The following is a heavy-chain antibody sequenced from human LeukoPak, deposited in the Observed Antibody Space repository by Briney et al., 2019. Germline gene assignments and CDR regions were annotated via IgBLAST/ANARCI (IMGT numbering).Heavy chain of an antibody. J-gene: IGHJ4*02. D-gene: IGHD5-18*01. V-gene: IGHV3-23*01. CDR1: GFTFSSYA. CDR3: AQGRLGYGYGAFDH. CDR2: INSDGSST. Sequence: GGSLRLSCAASGFTFSSYAMSWVRHAPGKGLVWVSRINSDGSSTTYADSVKGRFTSSRDNSKNTLYLQMHSLRVEDTAVYYCAQGRLGYGYGAFDHWGRGTLVPVSS.